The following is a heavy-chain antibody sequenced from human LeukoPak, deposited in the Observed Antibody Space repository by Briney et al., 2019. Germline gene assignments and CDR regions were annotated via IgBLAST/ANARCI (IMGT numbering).Heavy chain of an antibody. CDR2: ISGSGGST. CDR1: GFTFNRNA. J-gene: IGHJ4*02. CDR3: AKEGIAAAGTLW. V-gene: IGHV3-23*01. D-gene: IGHD6-13*01. Sequence: GGSLRLSCAASGFTFNRNAISWVRQAPGKGLEWVSAISGSGGSTYYADSVKGRFTISRDNSKNTLYLQMNSLRAEDTAVYYCAKEGIAAAGTLWWGQGTLVTVSS.